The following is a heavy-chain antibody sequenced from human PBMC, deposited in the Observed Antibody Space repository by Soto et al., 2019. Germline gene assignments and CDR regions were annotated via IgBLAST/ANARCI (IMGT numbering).Heavy chain of an antibody. CDR2: INPEGRT. Sequence: GGSLRLSCEASGLIVNNNFMNWVRQAPGRGLEWVSVINPEGRTYYADSVKGRFTVSRDNARNSLYLQMNSLRAEDTAVYYCARDLSWGSNWYYYMDVWGKGTTVTVSS. D-gene: IGHD7-27*01. V-gene: IGHV3-66*01. CDR1: GLIVNNNF. CDR3: ARDLSWGSNWYYYMDV. J-gene: IGHJ6*03.